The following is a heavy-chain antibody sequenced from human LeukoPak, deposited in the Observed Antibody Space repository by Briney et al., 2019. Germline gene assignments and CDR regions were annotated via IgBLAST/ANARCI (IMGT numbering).Heavy chain of an antibody. CDR2: ISYDGSNK. CDR1: GFTFSSYG. V-gene: IGHV3-30*18. J-gene: IGHJ5*02. Sequence: GGSLRLSCAASGFTFSSYGMHWVRQAPGKGLEWVAVISYDGSNKYYADSVKGRFTISRDNSKNTPYLQMNSLRAEDTAVYYCAKDRDTAMVPGWFDPWGQGTLVTVSS. D-gene: IGHD5-18*01. CDR3: AKDRDTAMVPGWFDP.